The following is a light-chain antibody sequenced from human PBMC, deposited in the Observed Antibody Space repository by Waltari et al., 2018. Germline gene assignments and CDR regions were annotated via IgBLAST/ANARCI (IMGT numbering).Light chain of an antibody. Sequence: DIVMTQSPDSLAVSLGERATINCKFSQSVLYSSNNKNHLAWYHQKPEQPPKLLIYWASTQESGVPDRCSGSGSGTDFTLTNSSLQAEDVAVYYCQQYYSTPPTFGQGTKLEIK. CDR2: WAS. J-gene: IGKJ2*01. CDR1: QSVLYSSNNKNH. CDR3: QQYYSTPPT. V-gene: IGKV4-1*01.